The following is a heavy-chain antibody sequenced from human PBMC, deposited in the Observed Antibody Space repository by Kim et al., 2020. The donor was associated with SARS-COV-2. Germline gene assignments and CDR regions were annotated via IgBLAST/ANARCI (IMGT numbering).Heavy chain of an antibody. CDR2: IIPIFGTA. Sequence: SVKVSCKASGGTFSRYAISWVRQAPGQGLEWMGGIIPIFGTANYAQKFQGRVTITADESTSTAYMELSSLRSEDTAVYYCARNIAVAGTGRIYYYYYGMDVGGQGTTVTVSS. J-gene: IGHJ6*02. CDR3: ARNIAVAGTGRIYYYYYGMDV. V-gene: IGHV1-69*13. D-gene: IGHD6-19*01. CDR1: GGTFSRYA.